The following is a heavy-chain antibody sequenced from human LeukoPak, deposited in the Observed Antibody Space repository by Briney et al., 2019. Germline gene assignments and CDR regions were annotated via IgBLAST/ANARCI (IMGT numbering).Heavy chain of an antibody. V-gene: IGHV3-30-3*01. CDR2: ISYDGSNK. D-gene: IGHD3-22*01. CDR1: GFTFSSYA. J-gene: IGHJ6*02. CDR3: AREKITMIVVVITTAMSPYGMDV. Sequence: GGSLRLSCAASGFTFSSYAMHWVRQAPGKGLEWVAVISYDGSNKYYADSVKGRFTISRDNSKNTLYLQMNSLRAEVTAVYYCAREKITMIVVVITTAMSPYGMDVWGQGTTVTVSS.